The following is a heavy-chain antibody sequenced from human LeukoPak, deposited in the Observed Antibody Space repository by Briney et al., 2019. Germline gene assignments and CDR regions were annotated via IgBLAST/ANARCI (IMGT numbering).Heavy chain of an antibody. V-gene: IGHV1-69*04. Sequence: SVKVSCKASGGTFSSYAISWVRRAPGQGLEWMGRIIPILGIANYAQKFQGRVTITADKSTSTAYMELSSLRSEDTAVYYCARSVVAATTYYFDYWGQGTLVTVSS. J-gene: IGHJ4*02. D-gene: IGHD2-15*01. CDR1: GGTFSSYA. CDR3: ARSVVAATTYYFDY. CDR2: IIPILGIA.